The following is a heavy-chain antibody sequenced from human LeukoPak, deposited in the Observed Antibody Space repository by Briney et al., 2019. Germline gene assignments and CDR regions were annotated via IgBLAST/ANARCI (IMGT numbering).Heavy chain of an antibody. Sequence: PSETLSLTSTVSGGSISSGSYYWSWIRQPAGKGLEWIGRIYTSGSTNYNPSLKSRVTISVDTSKNQFSLKLSSVTAADTAVYYCARAHMITSYYYYYHMDVWGKGTTVTVSS. CDR1: GGSISSGSYY. CDR2: IYTSGST. V-gene: IGHV4-61*02. J-gene: IGHJ6*03. D-gene: IGHD3-16*01. CDR3: ARAHMITSYYYYYHMDV.